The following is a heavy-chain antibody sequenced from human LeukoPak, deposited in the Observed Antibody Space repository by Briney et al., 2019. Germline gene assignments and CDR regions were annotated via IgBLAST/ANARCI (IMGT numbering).Heavy chain of an antibody. J-gene: IGHJ3*02. CDR2: ISYDGSNK. CDR3: ARTDYYGSHDAFDI. Sequence: GGSLRPSCAASGFTFSSYAMHWVRQAPGKGLEWVAVISYDGSNKYYADSVKGRFTISRDNSKNTLYLQMNSLRAEDTAVYYCARTDYYGSHDAFDIWGQGTMVTVSS. D-gene: IGHD3-10*01. V-gene: IGHV3-30-3*01. CDR1: GFTFSSYA.